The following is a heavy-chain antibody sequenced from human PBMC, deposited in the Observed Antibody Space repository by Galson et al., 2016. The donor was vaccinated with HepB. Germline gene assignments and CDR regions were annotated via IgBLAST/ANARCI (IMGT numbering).Heavy chain of an antibody. Sequence: SLRLSCAASGFTFSSYGMHCVRQAPGNGLEWVAILWYDGTHKYYADSVKGRFTVSRDNSKNTLYLQMNSLRAEDTAVYYCARDRFPRVTRGRNLFHPWGQGTLVTVSS. CDR1: GFTFSSYG. V-gene: IGHV3-33*01. CDR3: ARDRFPRVTRGRNLFHP. D-gene: IGHD2-21*02. CDR2: LWYDGTHK. J-gene: IGHJ5*02.